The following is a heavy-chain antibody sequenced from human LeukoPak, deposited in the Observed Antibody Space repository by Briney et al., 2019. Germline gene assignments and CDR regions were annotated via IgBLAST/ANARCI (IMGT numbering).Heavy chain of an antibody. J-gene: IGHJ4*02. CDR3: ARDPSITIFGVVIKYYFDY. CDR1: GYTFTSYY. D-gene: IGHD3-3*01. Sequence: ASVKVSCKASGYTFTSYYMHWVRQAPGQGLEWMGIINPSGGSTSYAQKFQGRVTMTRDTSTSTVYMELSSLRSDDTAVYYCARDPSITIFGVVIKYYFDYWGQGTLVTVSS. CDR2: INPSGGST. V-gene: IGHV1-46*01.